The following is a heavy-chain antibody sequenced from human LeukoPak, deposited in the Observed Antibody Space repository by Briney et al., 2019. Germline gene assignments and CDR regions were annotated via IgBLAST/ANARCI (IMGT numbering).Heavy chain of an antibody. V-gene: IGHV3-7*01. CDR3: ARDNHGLGGWYTVNFDY. J-gene: IGHJ4*02. CDR2: IKQDGSEK. D-gene: IGHD6-19*01. Sequence: GGSLRLSCAASGFTFSSYWMSWVRQAPGKGLEWVANIKQDGSEKYYVDSVKGRFTISRDNAKNSLYLQMNSLRAEDTAVYYCARDNHGLGGWYTVNFDYWGQGTLVSVSS. CDR1: GFTFSSYW.